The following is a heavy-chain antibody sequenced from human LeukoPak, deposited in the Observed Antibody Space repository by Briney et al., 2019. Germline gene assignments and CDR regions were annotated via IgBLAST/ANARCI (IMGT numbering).Heavy chain of an antibody. CDR1: GFTFSSYS. J-gene: IGHJ4*02. Sequence: GGSLRLSCAASGFTFSSYSMNWVRQAPGKGLEWVSSISSSSSYIYYADSVKGRFTISRDNAKNSLYLQMNSLRAEDKAVYYCARLGATWIFDYWGQGTLVTVSS. D-gene: IGHD3-16*01. V-gene: IGHV3-21*01. CDR3: ARLGATWIFDY. CDR2: ISSSSSYI.